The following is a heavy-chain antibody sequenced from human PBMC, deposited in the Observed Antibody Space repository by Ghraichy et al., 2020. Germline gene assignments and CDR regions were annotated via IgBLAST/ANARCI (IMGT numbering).Heavy chain of an antibody. Sequence: GGSLRLSCAASGFTFSSYAMRWVRQAPGKGLEWVSSISASGEKTYYADSVKGRLTISRDNSKNTVYLQINSLRAEDTAVYYCAKGGTVRGFQYYNGMDVWGQGTTVTVSS. V-gene: IGHV3-23*01. CDR2: ISASGEKT. CDR1: GFTFSSYA. CDR3: AKGGTVRGFQYYNGMDV. J-gene: IGHJ6*02. D-gene: IGHD3-10*01.